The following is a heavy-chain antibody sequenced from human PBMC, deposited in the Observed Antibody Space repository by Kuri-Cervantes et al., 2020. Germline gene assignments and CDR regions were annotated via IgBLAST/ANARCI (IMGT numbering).Heavy chain of an antibody. Sequence: GGSLRLSCKASGYTFTGYYMHWVRQAPEQGLEWMGWINPNSGGTNYAQKFQGRVTMTRDTSISTAYMELSRLRSEDTAVYYCARHSSGWENYYYYGIDVWGQGTTVTVSS. CDR1: GYTFTGYY. V-gene: IGHV1-2*02. CDR3: ARHSSGWENYYYYGIDV. J-gene: IGHJ6*02. CDR2: INPNSGGT. D-gene: IGHD6-19*01.